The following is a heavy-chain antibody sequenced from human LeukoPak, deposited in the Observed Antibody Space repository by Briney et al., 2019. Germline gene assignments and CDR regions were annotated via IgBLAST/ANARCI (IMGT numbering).Heavy chain of an antibody. CDR2: ISSSGGTA. J-gene: IGHJ6*02. CDR1: GFSFNIYA. CDR3: ASHAEYQLLRWGYYYYGMDV. Sequence: GGSLRLSCVASGFSFNIYAMNWVRQAPGKGLEWISAISSSGGTAYYADSVKGRFTISRDNSKNTMYLQMSSLRAEDTAVYYCASHAEYQLLRWGYYYYGMDVWGQGTTVTVSS. D-gene: IGHD2-2*01. V-gene: IGHV3-23*01.